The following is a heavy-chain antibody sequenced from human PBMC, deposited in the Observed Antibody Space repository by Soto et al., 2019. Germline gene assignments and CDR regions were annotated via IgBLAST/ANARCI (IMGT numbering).Heavy chain of an antibody. V-gene: IGHV3-7*03. CDR3: AKARADYYGRTGYPLDY. CDR2: IKKDGSET. CDR1: GFTFDSSW. D-gene: IGHD3-22*01. J-gene: IGHJ4*02. Sequence: DVQLVESGGGFVQPGGSLRLSCAASGFTFDSSWMSWVRQAPGKGLEWVANIKKDGSETYYVDSVKGRITITRDYAKRSLFLQLSSLRAEDTAVYYCAKARADYYGRTGYPLDYWGQGTLVTVSS.